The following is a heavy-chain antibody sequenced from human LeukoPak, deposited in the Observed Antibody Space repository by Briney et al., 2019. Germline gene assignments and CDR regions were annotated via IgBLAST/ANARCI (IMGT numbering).Heavy chain of an antibody. CDR1: GFTFSDYT. CDR2: IGTAGNYI. V-gene: IGHV3-21*01. D-gene: IGHD2-2*01. Sequence: GGSLRLSCAASGFTFSDYTMNWVRQAPGKGLEWLSSIGTAGNYIFYADSVQGRFTISRDNANDSLYLEMMSLRVEDTATYYCATNLFCASASCLWGQGTLVTVSS. CDR3: ATNLFCASASCL. J-gene: IGHJ4*02.